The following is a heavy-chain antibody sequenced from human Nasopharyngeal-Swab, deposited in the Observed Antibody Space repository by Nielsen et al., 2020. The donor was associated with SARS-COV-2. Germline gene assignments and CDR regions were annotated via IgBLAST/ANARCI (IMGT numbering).Heavy chain of an antibody. V-gene: IGHV3-15*01. CDR3: TTDFYFDY. CDR2: IKSKTDGSTT. J-gene: IGHJ4*02. Sequence: GESLKISCAASGITFSNAWMSWVRQAPGKGLEWVGRIKSKTDGSTTDYAVPVKGRFTISRDDSKNIMFLQMDSLKTEDTAVYYCTTDFYFDYWGQGTLVTVSS. CDR1: GITFSNAW.